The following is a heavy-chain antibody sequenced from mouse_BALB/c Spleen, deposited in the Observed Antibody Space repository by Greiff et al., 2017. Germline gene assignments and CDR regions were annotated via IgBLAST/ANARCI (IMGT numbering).Heavy chain of an antibody. V-gene: IGHV5-17*02. CDR1: GFTFSSFG. D-gene: IGHD2-1*01. J-gene: IGHJ4*01. CDR2: ISSGSSTI. CDR3: ARSVTTLYYYAMDY. Sequence: DVQLVESGGGLVQPGGSRKLSCAASGFTFSSFGMHWVRQAPEKGLEWVAYISSGSSTIYYADTVKGRFTISRDNPKNTLFLQMTSLRSEDTAMYYCARSVTTLYYYAMDYWGQGTSVTVSS.